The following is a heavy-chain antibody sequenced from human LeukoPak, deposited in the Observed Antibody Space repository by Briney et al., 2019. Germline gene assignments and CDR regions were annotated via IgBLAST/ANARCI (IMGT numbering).Heavy chain of an antibody. J-gene: IGHJ4*02. Sequence: SETLYLPCGVSGYSISRGYYWAWIRQPPGKGLEWIGTIYHIGSTYYTPSLGSRVTISVDTSKNEFSPNLKSVTAADTAVYYCARAGWIITSGIDYWGQGALVTVSP. CDR1: GYSISRGYY. CDR2: IYHIGST. CDR3: ARAGWIITSGIDY. D-gene: IGHD3-10*01. V-gene: IGHV4-38-2*01.